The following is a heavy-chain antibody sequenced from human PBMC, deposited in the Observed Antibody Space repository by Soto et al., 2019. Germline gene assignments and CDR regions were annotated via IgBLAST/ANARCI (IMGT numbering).Heavy chain of an antibody. Sequence: PGESLKISCKGSGYSFTSYWIGWVRQMPGKGLEWMGIIYPGDSDTRYSPSFQGQVAISADKSISTAYLQWSSLKASDTAMYYCARRPSSGSYTGGGMDVWGQGTTVTVSS. CDR3: ARRPSSGSYTGGGMDV. CDR1: GYSFTSYW. CDR2: IYPGDSDT. D-gene: IGHD3-10*01. J-gene: IGHJ6*02. V-gene: IGHV5-51*01.